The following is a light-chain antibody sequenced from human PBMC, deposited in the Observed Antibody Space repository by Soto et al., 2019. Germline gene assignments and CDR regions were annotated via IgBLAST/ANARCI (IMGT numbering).Light chain of an antibody. J-gene: IGKJ2*01. CDR2: GAS. Sequence: EIVMTQSPASLSVSPGDGATLSCRASQRFASNVAWYQQKPGQGPRLLIHGASTRAAGVPARFSGSGSGTDFTLTISSLQSEDVAVYYCQQYHNWPPQYTFGQGTKLQIK. CDR1: QRFASN. CDR3: QQYHNWPPQYT. V-gene: IGKV3-15*01.